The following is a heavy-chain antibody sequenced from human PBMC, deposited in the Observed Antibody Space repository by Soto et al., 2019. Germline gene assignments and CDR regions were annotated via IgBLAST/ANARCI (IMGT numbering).Heavy chain of an antibody. CDR3: ARGGHVVVVTAALDY. J-gene: IGHJ4*02. CDR2: VNPSGGHT. D-gene: IGHD2-21*02. Sequence: QVQLVQSGAEVKKPGASVKVSCKASGDTFTDYYIHWVRQAPGQGLEWMGTVNPSGGHTTYAQHFLGRMTMTRDTSTSTLYMEPTSLTSEATAVYSCARGGHVVVVTAALDYWGQGTLVTVSS. V-gene: IGHV1-46*01. CDR1: GDTFTDYY.